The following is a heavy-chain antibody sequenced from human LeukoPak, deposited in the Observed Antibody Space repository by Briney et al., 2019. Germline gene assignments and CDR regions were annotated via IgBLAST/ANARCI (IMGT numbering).Heavy chain of an antibody. J-gene: IGHJ4*02. V-gene: IGHV3-7*04. CDR2: IKQDGSEK. Sequence: GGSLRLSCAASGFIFSSYWMSWVSHAPGIGLEWVAKIKQDGSEKNYVDSVKGRFTISRDNAKNSLYLQMNSLRAEDTAVYYWVRGGFSSANWGQGTLVTVSS. CDR3: VRGGFSSAN. CDR1: GFIFSSYW. D-gene: IGHD5-12*01.